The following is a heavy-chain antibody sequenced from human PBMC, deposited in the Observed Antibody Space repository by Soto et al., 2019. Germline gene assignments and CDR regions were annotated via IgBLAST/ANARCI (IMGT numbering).Heavy chain of an antibody. CDR3: ARGISDDYIWGSYRYTQYYFDY. D-gene: IGHD3-16*02. CDR1: GYTFTSYA. V-gene: IGHV1-3*01. CDR2: INAGNGNT. J-gene: IGHJ4*02. Sequence: ASVKVSCKASGYTFTSYAMHWVRQAPGQRLEWMGWINAGNGNTKYSQKFQGRVTITRDTSASTAYMELSSLRSEDTAVYYCARGISDDYIWGSYRYTQYYFDYWGQGTLVTVSS.